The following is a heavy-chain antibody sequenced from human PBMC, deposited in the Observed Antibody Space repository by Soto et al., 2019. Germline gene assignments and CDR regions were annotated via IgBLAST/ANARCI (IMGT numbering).Heavy chain of an antibody. CDR2: ILVDGRT. V-gene: IGHV3-23*01. J-gene: IGHJ3*02. Sequence: WGSLRLSCASSGFPFRSSSLNWVRQAPGKGLEWVSTILVDGRTFYVDSVKGRFTISRDSSQNTVYLQMNSLTVGDTALYYCAKATATGGGAFDICGQGTMVTVSS. CDR3: AKATATGGGAFDI. CDR1: GFPFRSSS. D-gene: IGHD2-8*02.